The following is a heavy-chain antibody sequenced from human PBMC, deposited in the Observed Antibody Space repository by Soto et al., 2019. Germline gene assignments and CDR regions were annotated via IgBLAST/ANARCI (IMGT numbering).Heavy chain of an antibody. Sequence: SETLSLTCTVSGGSISSYYWSWIRQPPGKGLEWIGYIYYSGSTNYNPSLKSRVTISVDTSKNQFSLKLSSVTAADTAVYYCARDSGSGWYHYYYYYYGMDVWGQGTTVTVSS. D-gene: IGHD6-19*01. V-gene: IGHV4-59*01. CDR2: IYYSGST. CDR3: ARDSGSGWYHYYYYYYGMDV. J-gene: IGHJ6*02. CDR1: GGSISSYY.